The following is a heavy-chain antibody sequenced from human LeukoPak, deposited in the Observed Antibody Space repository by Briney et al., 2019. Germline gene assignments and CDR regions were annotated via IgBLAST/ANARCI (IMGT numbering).Heavy chain of an antibody. Sequence: GGSLRLSCAASGFIFSSYGMSWVRQAPGKGLEWVSAISGSGGSTYYADSVKGRFTISRDNSKNTLYLQMNSLRAEDTAVYYCAKEIPYYYDSSGFDYWGQGTLVTVSS. CDR2: ISGSGGST. CDR1: GFIFSSYG. D-gene: IGHD3-22*01. J-gene: IGHJ4*02. CDR3: AKEIPYYYDSSGFDY. V-gene: IGHV3-23*01.